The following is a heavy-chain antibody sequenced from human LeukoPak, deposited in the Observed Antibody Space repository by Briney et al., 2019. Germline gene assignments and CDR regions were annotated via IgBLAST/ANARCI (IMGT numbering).Heavy chain of an antibody. D-gene: IGHD3-10*01. CDR3: VRGLLWFGELGGDWFDP. Sequence: GRSLRLSCAASGFTFSSYGMHWVRQAPGKGLEWLAVIWYDGSNKYYADSVKGRFTISRDNSKNTLYLQMNSLRAEDTAVYYCVRGLLWFGELGGDWFDPWGQGTLVTVSS. V-gene: IGHV3-33*01. J-gene: IGHJ5*02. CDR1: GFTFSSYG. CDR2: IWYDGSNK.